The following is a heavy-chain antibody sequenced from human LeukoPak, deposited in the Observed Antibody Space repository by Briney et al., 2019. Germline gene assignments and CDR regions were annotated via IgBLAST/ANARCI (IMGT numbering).Heavy chain of an antibody. J-gene: IGHJ3*02. D-gene: IGHD5-24*01. CDR2: INPNSGGT. CDR3: ARRMATIRAFDI. CDR1: GYTFTGYY. Sequence: ASVKVSCKASGYTFTGYYMHWVRQAPGQGLEWMGRINPNSGGTNYAQKFQGRVTMTRDTSISTAYMELSRLRSDDTAVYYCARRMATIRAFDIWGQGTMVTVSS. V-gene: IGHV1-2*06.